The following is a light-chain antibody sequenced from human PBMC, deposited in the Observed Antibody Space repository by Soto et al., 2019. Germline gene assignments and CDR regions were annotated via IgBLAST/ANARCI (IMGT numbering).Light chain of an antibody. CDR2: GAS. CDR3: QQFNTWPPVT. CDR1: QSISRN. V-gene: IGKV3-15*01. J-gene: IGKJ4*01. Sequence: EIVLTQSPGTLSLSPGERATLSCRASQSISRNLAWYQQKPGQAPRLLIYGASTRATGIPARFSGSGSGTEFTLTISSLQSEDFAVYYCQQFNTWPPVTFGGGTKVDIK.